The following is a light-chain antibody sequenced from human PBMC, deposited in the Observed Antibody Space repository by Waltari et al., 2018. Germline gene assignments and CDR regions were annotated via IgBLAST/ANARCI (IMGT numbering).Light chain of an antibody. CDR3: LQDKNYPRT. CDR2: AAS. J-gene: IGKJ1*01. CDR1: QAIGNE. Sequence: AIQMTQSPSSLSAFVGDRVTITCRATQAIGNELAWYQQRPGEAPKVLIYAASRLQNGVPSRFSGNGSGTYFTLTISSLQPEDFATYYCLQDKNYPRTFGQGTKVKV. V-gene: IGKV1-6*02.